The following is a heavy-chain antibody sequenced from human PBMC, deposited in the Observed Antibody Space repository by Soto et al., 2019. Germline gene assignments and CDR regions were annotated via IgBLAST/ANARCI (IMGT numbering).Heavy chain of an antibody. Sequence: ASVKVSCKASGYTFTIYAMHWVRQAPGQRLEWMGWINAGNGNTKYSQKFQGRVTITRDTSASTAYMELSSLRAEDTAVYYCAKSAVVAALDYWGQGTLVTVSS. D-gene: IGHD2-15*01. CDR1: GYTFTIYA. J-gene: IGHJ4*02. V-gene: IGHV1-3*01. CDR3: AKSAVVAALDY. CDR2: INAGNGNT.